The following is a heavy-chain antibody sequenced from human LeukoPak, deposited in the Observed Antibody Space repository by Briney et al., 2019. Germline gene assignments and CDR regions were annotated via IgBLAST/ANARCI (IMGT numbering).Heavy chain of an antibody. J-gene: IGHJ4*02. CDR3: ARHTGYSSSWSQN. V-gene: IGHV3-74*01. Sequence: GQSLRLSCAASGFTFSSYWMHWVRQAPRDGRVWVSHINSDGDSTIYADSVKDRFTISRDNATSTLYLQMNSLSAEDTAVYYCARHTGYSSSWSQNWGQGTLVTVSS. CDR2: INSDGDST. CDR1: GFTFSSYW. D-gene: IGHD6-13*01.